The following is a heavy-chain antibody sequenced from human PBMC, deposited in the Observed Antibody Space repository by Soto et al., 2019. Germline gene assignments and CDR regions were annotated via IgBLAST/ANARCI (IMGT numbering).Heavy chain of an antibody. J-gene: IGHJ6*02. V-gene: IGHV3-23*01. Sequence: SGGSLRLSCATSGFTFSSYAMSWVRQAPGKGLEWVSAISGSGGSTYYADSVKGRFTISRDNSKNTLYLQMNSLRAEDTAVYYCAKGGAGNHYYYYYGMDVWGQGTTVTVSS. CDR1: GFTFSSYA. D-gene: IGHD6-13*01. CDR2: ISGSGGST. CDR3: AKGGAGNHYYYYYGMDV.